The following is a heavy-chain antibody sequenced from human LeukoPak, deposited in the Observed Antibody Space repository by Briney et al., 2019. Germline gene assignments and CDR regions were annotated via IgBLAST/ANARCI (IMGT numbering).Heavy chain of an antibody. CDR1: GFRFNDHA. Sequence: GGSLRLSCEASGFRFNDHAMHWVRQAPGKGLEWVAVISFDGTNKYYADSVDGRFTISRVNSKNTVFLQMDSLRREDTAVYFCASGFGDYQPVDYWGQGTLVTVSS. V-gene: IGHV3-30*14. CDR3: ASGFGDYQPVDY. CDR2: ISFDGTNK. D-gene: IGHD2-21*01. J-gene: IGHJ4*02.